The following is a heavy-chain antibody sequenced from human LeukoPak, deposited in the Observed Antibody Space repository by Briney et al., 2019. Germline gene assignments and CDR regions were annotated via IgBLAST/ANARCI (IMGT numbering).Heavy chain of an antibody. V-gene: IGHV3-21*01. CDR3: ASGPKRITPFDY. Sequence: GGSLRLSCAASGFIFSSYSMTWVRQAPGKGLEWVSSISSGSNYIYYADSVKGRFIISRDNAKNSLYLQMNSLRAEDTAVYYCASGPKRITPFDYWGQGTLVTVSS. D-gene: IGHD2-15*01. J-gene: IGHJ4*02. CDR1: GFIFSSYS. CDR2: ISSGSNYI.